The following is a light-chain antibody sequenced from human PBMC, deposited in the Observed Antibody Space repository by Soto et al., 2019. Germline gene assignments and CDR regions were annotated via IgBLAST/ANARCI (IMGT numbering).Light chain of an antibody. J-gene: IGLJ2*01. CDR2: EVS. CDR3: SSYTSSSTRNVV. Sequence: QSALTQPASVSGSRGQSITISCTGTSSDVGGYNYVSWYQQHPGKVPKLMIYEVSSRPLGVSSRSSGSKSGNTASLTISGLQAEDEADYDCSSYTSSSTRNVVFGGGTKVTVL. CDR1: SSDVGGYNY. V-gene: IGLV2-14*01.